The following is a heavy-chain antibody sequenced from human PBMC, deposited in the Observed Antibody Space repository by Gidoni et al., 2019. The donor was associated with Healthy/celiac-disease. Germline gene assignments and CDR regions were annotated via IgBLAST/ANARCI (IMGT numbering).Heavy chain of an antibody. CDR1: GSIFSSYC. V-gene: IGHV3-7*01. D-gene: IGHD3-9*01. CDR2: IKKDGSEK. J-gene: IGHJ4*02. CDR3: ARDGLFYDILTGYYTGSYFDY. Sequence: EVQLVECGGGLVQPGGSLRLSCAASGSIFSSYCMSWVRQAPGKGLEWVAKIKKDGSEKYYVDSVKVRFTISRYNAKNSLYLQMNSLRAEDTAVYYCARDGLFYDILTGYYTGSYFDYWGQGTLVTVSS.